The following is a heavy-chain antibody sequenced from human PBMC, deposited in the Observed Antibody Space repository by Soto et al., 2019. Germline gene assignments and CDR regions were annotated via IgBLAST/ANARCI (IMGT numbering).Heavy chain of an antibody. J-gene: IGHJ6*02. CDR1: GFTFSSYG. CDR2: ISYDGSNK. V-gene: IGHV3-30*18. D-gene: IGHD6-6*01. Sequence: GGSLRLSCAASGFTFSSYGMHWARQAPGKGLEWVAVISYDGSNKYYADSVKGRFTISRDNSKNTLYLQMNSLRAEDTAVYYCAKVPSSHYYYYGMDVWGQGTTVTVSS. CDR3: AKVPSSHYYYYGMDV.